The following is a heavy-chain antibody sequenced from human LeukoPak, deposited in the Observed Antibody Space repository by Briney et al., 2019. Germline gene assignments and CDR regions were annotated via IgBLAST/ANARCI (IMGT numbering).Heavy chain of an antibody. D-gene: IGHD5-24*01. J-gene: IGHJ6*03. Sequence: PGGSLRLSCAASGFTVSSNYMSWVRQAPGKGLEWVSVIYSGGSTYYADSVKGRFTISRDNSKNTLYLQMNTLRAEDTAIYYCARRPGATEYYYYYYMDLWGKGTTVTVS. CDR3: ARRPGATEYYYYYYMDL. V-gene: IGHV3-53*01. CDR1: GFTVSSNY. CDR2: IYSGGST.